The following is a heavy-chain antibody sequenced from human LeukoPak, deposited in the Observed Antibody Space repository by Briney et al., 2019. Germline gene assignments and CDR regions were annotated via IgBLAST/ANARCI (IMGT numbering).Heavy chain of an antibody. Sequence: ASVKVSCKASGYTFTSYGISWVRQAPGQGLEWMGGIIPIFGTANYAQKFQGRVTITADESTSTAYMELSSLRSEDTAVYYCARDRYDLLSYYYYGMDVWGQGTTVTVSS. CDR1: GYTFTSYG. CDR3: ARDRYDLLSYYYYGMDV. J-gene: IGHJ6*02. V-gene: IGHV1-69*13. CDR2: IIPIFGTA. D-gene: IGHD5-12*01.